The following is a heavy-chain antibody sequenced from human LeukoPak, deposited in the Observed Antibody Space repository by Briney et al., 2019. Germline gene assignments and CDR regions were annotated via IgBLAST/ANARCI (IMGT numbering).Heavy chain of an antibody. CDR2: IYSGGST. Sequence: GGSLRLSCAASGFSVNNNYMSWVRQAPGKGLEWVSVIYSGGSTYYADSVKGRFTISRDNSKNTLYLQMNSLRAEDTAVYYCAISGYSSGWYNDYWGQGTLVTVSS. V-gene: IGHV3-66*01. D-gene: IGHD6-19*01. CDR1: GFSVNNNY. CDR3: AISGYSSGWYNDY. J-gene: IGHJ4*02.